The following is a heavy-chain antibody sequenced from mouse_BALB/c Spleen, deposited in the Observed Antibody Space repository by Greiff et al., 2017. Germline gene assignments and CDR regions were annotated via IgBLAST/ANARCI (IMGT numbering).Heavy chain of an antibody. J-gene: IGHJ4*01. CDR3: ARARGRDYYAMDY. CDR2: ISSGGSYT. Sequence: EVKLMESGGGLVKPGGSLKLSCAASGFTFSSYAMSWVRQSPEKRLEWVAEISSGGSYTYYPDTVTGRFTISRDNAKNTLYLEMSSLRSEDTAMYYCARARGRDYYAMDYWGQGTSVTVSS. CDR1: GFTFSSYA. V-gene: IGHV5-9-4*01. D-gene: IGHD3-3*01.